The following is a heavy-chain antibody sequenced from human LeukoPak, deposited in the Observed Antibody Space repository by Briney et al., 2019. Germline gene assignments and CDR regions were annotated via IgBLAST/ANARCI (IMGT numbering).Heavy chain of an antibody. CDR2: IWYDGSNK. D-gene: IGHD3-9*01. J-gene: IGHJ4*02. CDR3: ARDSGHYDILYYFDY. Sequence: GGSLRLSRAASGFTFSSYGMHWVRDAPGKGLERGAVIWYDGSNKYYADSVKGRFTISRDNSKNTLYLQMNSLRAEDTAVYYCARDSGHYDILYYFDYWGQGTLVTVSS. CDR1: GFTFSSYG. V-gene: IGHV3-33*01.